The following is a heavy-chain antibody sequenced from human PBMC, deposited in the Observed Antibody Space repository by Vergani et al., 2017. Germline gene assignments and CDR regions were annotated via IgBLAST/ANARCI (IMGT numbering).Heavy chain of an antibody. D-gene: IGHD2/OR15-2a*01. CDR1: GAALKDFY. J-gene: IGHJ5*02. CDR2: VYYTGST. CDR3: ARDRYLYCRSTTSRRNWFDP. Sequence: QVQLQESGPGLVKPSETLSLICTVSGAALKDFYWSWFRQPPGKGLEWIGYVYYTGSTNYNPSLKSRVTISVDTSNNQFSLRVTSLTAADTAIYYCARDRYLYCRSTTSRRNWFDPWGQGSLVTVSS. V-gene: IGHV4-59*01.